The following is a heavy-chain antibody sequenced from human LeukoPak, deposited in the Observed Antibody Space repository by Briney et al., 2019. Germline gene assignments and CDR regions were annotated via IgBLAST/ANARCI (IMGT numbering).Heavy chain of an antibody. CDR1: GFTFSSYA. V-gene: IGHV3-23*01. D-gene: IGHD6-13*01. CDR2: ISGSGGST. CDR3: ASVPAFIAAAGNVS. Sequence: GGSLRLSCAASGFTFSSYAMSWVRQAPGKGLGWVSAISGSGGSTYYADSVKGRFTISRDNSKNTLYLQMNSLRAEDTAVYYCASVPAFIAAAGNVSWGQGTLVTVSS. J-gene: IGHJ5*02.